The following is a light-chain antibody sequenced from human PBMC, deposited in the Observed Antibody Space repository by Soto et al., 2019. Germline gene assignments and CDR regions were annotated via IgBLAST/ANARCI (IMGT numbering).Light chain of an antibody. CDR1: NSDVGGYNH. CDR3: SSYTSSSTLV. CDR2: EVS. Sequence: QSALTQPASVSGSPGQAITISCTGTNSDVGGYNHVSWYQHHPGKAPKLMIYEVSNRPSGLSNRFSGSKSGNTASLTISGLQAEDEADYYCSSYTSSSTLVFGTGTKLTVL. J-gene: IGLJ1*01. V-gene: IGLV2-14*01.